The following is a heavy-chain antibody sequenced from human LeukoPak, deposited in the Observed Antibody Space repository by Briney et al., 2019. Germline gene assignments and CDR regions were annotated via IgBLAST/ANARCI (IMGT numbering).Heavy chain of an antibody. Sequence: GGSLRLSCAASGFTFSSSGMHWVRQAPGKGLEWVAVISYDGNNKYYADSVKGRFTISRDNSKHTLYLQLNSLRSEDTAVYHCAKDGGPWYYYDSRGYSPHFDYWGQGTLVTVSS. CDR1: GFTFSSSG. CDR2: ISYDGNNK. J-gene: IGHJ4*02. V-gene: IGHV3-30*18. CDR3: AKDGGPWYYYDSRGYSPHFDY. D-gene: IGHD3-22*01.